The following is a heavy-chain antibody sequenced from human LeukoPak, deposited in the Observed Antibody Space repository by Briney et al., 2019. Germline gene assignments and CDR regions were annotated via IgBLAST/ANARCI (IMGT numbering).Heavy chain of an antibody. J-gene: IGHJ4*02. D-gene: IGHD1-26*01. Sequence: PSETLSLTCAVSGGSISSGGYSWSWIRQPPGRGLEWIGYIYHSGSTYYNPSLKSRVTISVDRSKNQFSLKLSSVTAADTAVYYCARDRGWEDYYFDYWGQGTLVTVSS. CDR3: ARDRGWEDYYFDY. CDR1: GGSISSGGYS. V-gene: IGHV4-30-2*01. CDR2: IYHSGST.